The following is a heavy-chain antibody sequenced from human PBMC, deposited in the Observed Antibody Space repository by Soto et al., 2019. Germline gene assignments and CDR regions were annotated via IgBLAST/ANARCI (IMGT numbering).Heavy chain of an antibody. D-gene: IGHD2-15*01. CDR3: ARDSLASEYYVDY. CDR2: IWYDGTNK. V-gene: IGHV3-33*01. CDR1: GFTLSNYG. Sequence: QVQLVESGGGVVQPGRSLRLSCAASGFTLSNYGMHWVRQTPDKGLEWVAIIWYDGTNKYYADSVKGRFTISRDNSKNTLYLQMNSLRAEDTAVYYCARDSLASEYYVDYWGQGTLVTVSS. J-gene: IGHJ4*02.